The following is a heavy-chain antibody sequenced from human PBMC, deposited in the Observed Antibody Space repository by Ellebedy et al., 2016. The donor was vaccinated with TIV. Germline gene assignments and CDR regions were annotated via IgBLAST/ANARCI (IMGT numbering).Heavy chain of an antibody. CDR2: ISSSGSTI. CDR3: ARVFSSGWWRGGFDY. J-gene: IGHJ4*02. V-gene: IGHV3-11*01. Sequence: GGSLRLSXAASGFTFSDYYMSWIRQAPGKGLEWISYISSSGSTIYYADSVKGRFTISRDNAKNSLYLQMNSLRAEDTAVYYCARVFSSGWWRGGFDYWGQGTLVTVSS. CDR1: GFTFSDYY. D-gene: IGHD6-19*01.